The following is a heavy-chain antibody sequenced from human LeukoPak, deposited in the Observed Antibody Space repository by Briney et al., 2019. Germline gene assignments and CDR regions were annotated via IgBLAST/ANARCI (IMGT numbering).Heavy chain of an antibody. V-gene: IGHV3-23*01. CDR1: GFTFSSYA. CDR3: ATLGASGASQGRNTDFDY. J-gene: IGHJ4*02. D-gene: IGHD3-10*01. Sequence: PGGSLRLSCAASGFTFSSYAMSWVRQAPGKGLEWVSAISGSGGSTYYADSVKGRFTISRDNSKNTLYLQMNSLRAEDTAVYYCATLGASGASQGRNTDFDYWGQGTLVTVSS. CDR2: ISGSGGST.